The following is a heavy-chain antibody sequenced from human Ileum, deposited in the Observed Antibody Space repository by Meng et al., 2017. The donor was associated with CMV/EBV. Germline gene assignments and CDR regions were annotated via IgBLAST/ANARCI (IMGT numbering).Heavy chain of an antibody. V-gene: IGHV2-5*01. D-gene: IGHD4/OR15-4a*01. J-gene: IGHJ4*02. CDR2: VYWNDDT. Sequence: SGPTLVKPTQTLTLTCTFSGFSLYTSGVGVGWIRQPPGKTLEWLGLVYWNDDTHYSPSLQNRLTITRDASKSQVVLTMTDMDPVDAATYYCVHIGVHWSRDYGEYYFHYWGPGALVTVSS. CDR1: GFSLYTSGVG. CDR3: VHIGVHWSRDYGEYYFHY.